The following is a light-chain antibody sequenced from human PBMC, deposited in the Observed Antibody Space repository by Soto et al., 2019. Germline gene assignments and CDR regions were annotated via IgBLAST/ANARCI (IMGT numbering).Light chain of an antibody. CDR1: QSVNSN. CDR3: QQYNNWWT. V-gene: IGKV3-15*01. Sequence: EIVMTQSPATLSVSPGERATLSCRASQSVNSNLAWYQQKPGQAPRLLISGASTRATGIPARFSGSGSETEVTITISSLQSEDFAVYYCQQYNNWWTFGQGTKVEMK. J-gene: IGKJ1*01. CDR2: GAS.